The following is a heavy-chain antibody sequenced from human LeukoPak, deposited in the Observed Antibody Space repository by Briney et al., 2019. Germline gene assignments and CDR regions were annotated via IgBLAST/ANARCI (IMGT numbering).Heavy chain of an antibody. D-gene: IGHD3-10*01. CDR1: GFTFDDYG. CDR3: ARVVPGSGSYYYYFDY. CDR2: INWNGGST. J-gene: IGHJ4*02. V-gene: IGHV3-20*04. Sequence: PGGSLRLSCAASGFTFDDYGMSWVRQAPGKGLEWVSGINWNGGSTGYADSVKGRFTISRDNAKNSLYLQMNSLRAEDTAVYYCARVVPGSGSYYYYFDYWGQGTLVTVSS.